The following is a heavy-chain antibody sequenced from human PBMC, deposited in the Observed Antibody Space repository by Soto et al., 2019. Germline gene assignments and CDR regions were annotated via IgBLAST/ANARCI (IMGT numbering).Heavy chain of an antibody. CDR1: GGSISSGDYY. CDR2: IYYSGST. J-gene: IGHJ6*02. CDR3: ARHHSSGWYYVIDGMDV. D-gene: IGHD6-19*01. V-gene: IGHV4-30-4*01. Sequence: PSETLSLTCTVSGGSISSGDYYWSWIRQPPGKGLEWIGYIYYSGSTYYNPSLKSRVTISVDTSKNQFSLKLSSVTAADTAVYYCARHHSSGWYYVIDGMDVWGQGTTVTVSS.